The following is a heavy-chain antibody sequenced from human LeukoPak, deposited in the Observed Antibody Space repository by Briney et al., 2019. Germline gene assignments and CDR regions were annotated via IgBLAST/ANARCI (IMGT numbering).Heavy chain of an antibody. CDR2: IKPDGSEK. Sequence: PGGSLRLSCAASGFSFSGHWMNWLRQPPVKGLEWVANIKPDGSEKYYVDSVKGRFTISRDDAKRSLDLQMDSLRAEDTAIYYCAYRNTLDYWGQGTLVTVSS. D-gene: IGHD1-26*01. J-gene: IGHJ4*02. CDR1: GFSFSGHW. V-gene: IGHV3-7*02. CDR3: AYRNTLDY.